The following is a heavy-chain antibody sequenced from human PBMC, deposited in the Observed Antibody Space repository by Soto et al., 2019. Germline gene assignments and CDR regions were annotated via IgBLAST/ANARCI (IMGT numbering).Heavy chain of an antibody. V-gene: IGHV3-20*04. CDR1: GVTFDNYG. D-gene: IGHD2-15*01. J-gene: IGHJ4*02. CDR3: ARERAHCVGDMCYSWGFDF. Sequence: EVQLVESGGRVVRPGGSLRLSCAASGVTFDNYGMSWVRQAPGKGLEWVSRINWNGASTGYADSVKGRFTISRDNAKNSMYLQMNSLRVEDTASYYCARERAHCVGDMCYSWGFDFWGRGTLVTVSS. CDR2: INWNGAST.